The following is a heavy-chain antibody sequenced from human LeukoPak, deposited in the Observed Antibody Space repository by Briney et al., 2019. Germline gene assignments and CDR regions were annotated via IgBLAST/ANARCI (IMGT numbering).Heavy chain of an antibody. J-gene: IGHJ6*03. CDR1: GGSFSGYY. CDR3: ARGLPDCSGGSCYVDRGMDV. Sequence: PSETLSLTCAVYGGSFSGYYWSWLRQPPGKGLEWIGEINHSGSTNYNPSLKSRVAISVDTSKNQFSLKLSSVTAADTAVYYCARGLPDCSGGSCYVDRGMDVWGKGTTVTVSS. V-gene: IGHV4-34*01. CDR2: INHSGST. D-gene: IGHD2-15*01.